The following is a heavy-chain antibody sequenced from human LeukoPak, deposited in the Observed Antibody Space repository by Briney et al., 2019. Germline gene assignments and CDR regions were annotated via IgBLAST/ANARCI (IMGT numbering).Heavy chain of an antibody. V-gene: IGHV3-66*01. D-gene: IGHD1-26*01. CDR3: VKVSSTVGATYFDY. CDR2: IYSGGST. CDR1: EFTVSSNY. J-gene: IGHJ4*02. Sequence: PEGSLRLSCAASEFTVSSNYMNWVRQAPGKGLEWVSVIYSGGSTYYADSVKGRFTISRDNSKNTLYLQMSSLRVEDTAVYYCVKVSSTVGATYFDYWGQGTLVTVSS.